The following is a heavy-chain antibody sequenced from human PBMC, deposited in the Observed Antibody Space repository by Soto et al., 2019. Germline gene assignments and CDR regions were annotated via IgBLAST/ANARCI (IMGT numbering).Heavy chain of an antibody. CDR1: GCTFSSYA. Sequence: QVQLVQSGAEVKKPGSSVKVSCKASGCTFSSYAISWVRQAPGQGLEWMGGIIPIFGTANYAQKFQGRVTITADESTSTAYMERSSLRSEDTAVYYCARDSTQEYYDSSGPKGFDPWGQGTLVTVSS. D-gene: IGHD3-22*01. CDR3: ARDSTQEYYDSSGPKGFDP. J-gene: IGHJ5*02. V-gene: IGHV1-69*01. CDR2: IIPIFGTA.